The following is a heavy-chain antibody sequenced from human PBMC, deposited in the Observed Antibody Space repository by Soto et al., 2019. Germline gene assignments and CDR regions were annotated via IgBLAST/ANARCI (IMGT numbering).Heavy chain of an antibody. CDR1: GGSISSYY. CDR3: YGSGGN. CDR2: IYDSGTA. J-gene: IGHJ4*02. Sequence: QEQLQESGPGLVKPSETLSLTCTVSGGSISSYYWSWIRQPPGKGLEWIGHIYDSGTANYNPSLQSRVPLSVDTSKNQFSLNLGSVTAADTAMFSWYGSGGNWGQGTLVTVSS. D-gene: IGHD6-19*01. V-gene: IGHV4-59*01.